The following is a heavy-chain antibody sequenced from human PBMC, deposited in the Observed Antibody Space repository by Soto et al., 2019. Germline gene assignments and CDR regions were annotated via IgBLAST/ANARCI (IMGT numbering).Heavy chain of an antibody. V-gene: IGHV3-21*01. CDR3: AGKPSSGYDWLNTDY. D-gene: IGHD5-12*01. J-gene: IGHJ4*02. CDR2: ISSSSSYI. Sequence: GGSLRLSCAASGFTFSSYSMNWVRQAPGKGLEWVSSISSSSSYIYYADSVKGRFTISRDNAKNSLYLQMNSLRAEDTAVYYCAGKPSSGYDWLNTDYWGQGTLVTVSS. CDR1: GFTFSSYS.